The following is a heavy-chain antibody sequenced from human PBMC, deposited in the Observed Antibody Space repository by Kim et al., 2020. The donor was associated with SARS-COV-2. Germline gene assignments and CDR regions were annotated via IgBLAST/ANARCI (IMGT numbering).Heavy chain of an antibody. V-gene: IGHV4-30-2*01. CDR2: IYHSGST. D-gene: IGHD2-2*01. CDR1: GGSISSGGYS. CDR3: ARFLGVVPAAPGGWFDP. J-gene: IGHJ5*02. Sequence: SETLSLTCAVSGGSISSGGYSWSWIRQPPGKGLEWIGYIYHSGSTSYNPSLKSRVTISVDRSKNQFSLKLSSVTAADTAVYYCARFLGVVPAAPGGWFDPWGQGTLVTVSS.